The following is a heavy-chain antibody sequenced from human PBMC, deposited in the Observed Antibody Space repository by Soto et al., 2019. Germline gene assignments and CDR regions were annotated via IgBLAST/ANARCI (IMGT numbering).Heavy chain of an antibody. V-gene: IGHV1-18*01. D-gene: IGHD3-22*01. Sequence: QVKLVQSGTEVKKPGASMKVSCKASGYSFATSGISWVRQAPGQGLEWMGWISAYNGNTNYDQKLQDRIIMTTDTSTSTAYLEFRSLRSEDTAFYYCARAGQYYDSSGYAYWGQGTLFTVSS. CDR2: ISAYNGNT. CDR3: ARAGQYYDSSGYAY. CDR1: GYSFATSG. J-gene: IGHJ4*02.